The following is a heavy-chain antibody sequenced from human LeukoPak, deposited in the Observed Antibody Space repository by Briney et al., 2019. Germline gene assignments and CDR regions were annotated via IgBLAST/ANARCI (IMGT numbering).Heavy chain of an antibody. Sequence: GGSLRLSCTVSGFTVSANSMSWVRQAPGKGLGWVSFIYSGTTHYSDSVKGRFTISRDNSKNTLYLQMNSLRAEDTAVYYCARRAGAYSHPYDYWGQGTLVTVSS. CDR2: IYSGTT. D-gene: IGHD4/OR15-4a*01. V-gene: IGHV3-53*01. CDR1: GFTVSANS. CDR3: ARRAGAYSHPYDY. J-gene: IGHJ4*02.